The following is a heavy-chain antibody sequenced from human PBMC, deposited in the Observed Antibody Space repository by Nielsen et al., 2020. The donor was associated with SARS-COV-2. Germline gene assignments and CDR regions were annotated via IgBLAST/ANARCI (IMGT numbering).Heavy chain of an antibody. CDR2: INHSGST. V-gene: IGHV4-34*01. D-gene: IGHD5-12*01. J-gene: IGHJ4*02. CDR1: GGSFSGYY. CDR3: ARGRGGYWY. Sequence: GSLRLSCAVYGGSFSGYYWSWIRQPPGKGLEWIGEINHSGSTNYNPSLKSRVTISVDTSKNQFSLKLSSVTAADTAVYYCARGRGGYWYWGQGTLVTVSS.